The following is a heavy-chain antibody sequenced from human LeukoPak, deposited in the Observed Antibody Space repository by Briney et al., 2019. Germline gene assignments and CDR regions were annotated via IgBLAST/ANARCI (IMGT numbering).Heavy chain of an antibody. J-gene: IGHJ5*02. CDR1: GYTFTSYA. CDR3: ARGSCSSTSCYANWFDP. Sequence: ASVKVSCKASGYTFTSYAMHWVRQAPGQGLEWMGWINPNSGGTNYAQKFQGRVTMTRDTSISTAYMELSRLRSDDTAVYYCARGSCSSTSCYANWFDPWGQGTLVTVSS. D-gene: IGHD2-2*01. V-gene: IGHV1-2*02. CDR2: INPNSGGT.